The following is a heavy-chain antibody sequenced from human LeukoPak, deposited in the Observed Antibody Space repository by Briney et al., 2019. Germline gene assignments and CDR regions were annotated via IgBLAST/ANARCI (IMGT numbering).Heavy chain of an antibody. CDR1: GGSISSGDYY. CDR2: IYYSGST. J-gene: IGHJ4*02. Sequence: PSETLSLTCTVSGGSISSGDYYWSWIRQPAGEGLEWIGYIYYSGSTYYNPSLKSRVTISVDTSKNQFSLKLSSVTAADTAVYYCARVEAYGFVDYWGQGTLVTVSS. CDR3: ARVEAYGFVDY. V-gene: IGHV4-30-4*01. D-gene: IGHD3-10*01.